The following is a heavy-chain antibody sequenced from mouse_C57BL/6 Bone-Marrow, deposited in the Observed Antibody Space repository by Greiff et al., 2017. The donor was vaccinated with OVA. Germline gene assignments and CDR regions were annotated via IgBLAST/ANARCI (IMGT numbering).Heavy chain of an antibody. CDR1: YTFSRRVH. J-gene: IGHJ1*03. CDR2: GQGLEWIG. Sequence: QVQLQQSGPELARPWASVKISCQAFYTFSRRVHFAIRDTNYWMQWVKQRPGQGLEWIGAIYPGNGESSSNQKLKGKATLTVEISSSTAYMQLSSLTSEDSAVYYCVLYGSPHWYFDVWGTGTTVTVSS. D-gene: IGHD1-1*01. CDR3: SEDSAVYYCVLYGSPHWYFDV. V-gene: IGHV1-87*01.